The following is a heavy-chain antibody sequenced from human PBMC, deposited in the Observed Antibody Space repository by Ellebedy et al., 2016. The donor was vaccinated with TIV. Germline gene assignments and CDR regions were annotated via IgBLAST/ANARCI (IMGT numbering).Heavy chain of an antibody. V-gene: IGHV1-2*02. D-gene: IGHD3-22*01. Sequence: AASVKVSCKASGYSFTGYYIHWVRQAPGQGLEWMGWINPDRGDTKYPQSFQVRVSMTRDTSSSTAYMELSGLTSDDTAIYYCAKDRSPYYDSSGTTGYFDCWGQGTLVTVSS. CDR1: GYSFTGYY. CDR3: AKDRSPYYDSSGTTGYFDC. J-gene: IGHJ4*02. CDR2: INPDRGDT.